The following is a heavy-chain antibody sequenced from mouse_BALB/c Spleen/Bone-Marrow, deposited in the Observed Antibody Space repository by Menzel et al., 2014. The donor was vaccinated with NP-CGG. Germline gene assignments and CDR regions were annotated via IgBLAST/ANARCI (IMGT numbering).Heavy chain of an antibody. CDR3: ARELSRAMDY. CDR1: GYAFTRYN. Sequence: EVKLMESGPELVEPGASVKVSCKASGYAFTRYNMYWVKQSHGKSLEWIGYIDPYSGGTNYNQKFKGKATLTVDKSSSTAYMHLNSLTSEDSAVYYCARELSRAMDYWGQGTSVTVSS. V-gene: IGHV1S135*01. CDR2: IDPYSGGT. J-gene: IGHJ4*01. D-gene: IGHD2-12*01.